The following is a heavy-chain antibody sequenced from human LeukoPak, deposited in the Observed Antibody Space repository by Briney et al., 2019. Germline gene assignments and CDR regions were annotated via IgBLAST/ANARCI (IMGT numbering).Heavy chain of an antibody. CDR3: ARVGPRDAFDI. CDR2: IYYSGSA. Sequence: SETLSLTCTVSGGSISSGGYYWSWIRQHPGKGLEWIGYIYYSGSAYYNPSLKSRVTISVDTSKNQFSLKLSSVTAADTAVYYCARVGPRDAFDIWGQGTMVTVSS. V-gene: IGHV4-31*03. CDR1: GGSISSGGYY. J-gene: IGHJ3*02.